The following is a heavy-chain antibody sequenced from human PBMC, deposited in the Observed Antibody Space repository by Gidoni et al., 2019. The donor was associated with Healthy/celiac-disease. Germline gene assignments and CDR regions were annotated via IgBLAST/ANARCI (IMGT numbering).Heavy chain of an antibody. Sequence: QLQLQQWGAGLLKPSETLSLTCAVFGRSFSGSYWSWIRPPPGKGLEWCGEITHSGSTNYNPSLKSRVNISVETAKNQFSLKLSSVTAADTDVEYCARGIVVGPAASRADEFDIWGQGTMVTVSS. CDR3: ARGIVVGPAASRADEFDI. V-gene: IGHV4-34*01. CDR2: ITHSGST. CDR1: GRSFSGSY. J-gene: IGHJ3*02. D-gene: IGHD2-2*01.